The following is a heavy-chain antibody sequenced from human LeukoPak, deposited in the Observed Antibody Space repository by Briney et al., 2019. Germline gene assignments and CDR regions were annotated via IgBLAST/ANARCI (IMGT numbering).Heavy chain of an antibody. CDR1: GYTFTSYG. D-gene: IGHD2-2*01. Sequence: ASVKVSCKTSGYTFTSYGISWVRQAPGQGLEWMGGIIPIFGTANYAQKFQGRVTITADESTSTAYMELSSLRSEDTAVYYCARGAQLPFYYYNYGMDVWGQGTTVTVSS. V-gene: IGHV1-69*13. CDR3: ARGAQLPFYYYNYGMDV. J-gene: IGHJ6*02. CDR2: IIPIFGTA.